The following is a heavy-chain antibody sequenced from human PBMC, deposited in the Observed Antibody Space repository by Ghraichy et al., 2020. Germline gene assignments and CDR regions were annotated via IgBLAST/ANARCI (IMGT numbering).Heavy chain of an antibody. J-gene: IGHJ6*02. CDR3: ARIVSSSSPNHYYYYGMDV. CDR1: GFSLSTSGMC. D-gene: IGHD6-6*01. V-gene: IGHV2-70*11. Sequence: SGPTLVKPTQTLTLTCTFSGFSLSTSGMCVSWIRQPPGKALEWLARIDWDDDKYYSTSLKTRLTISKDTSKNQVVLTMTNMDPVDTATYYCARIVSSSSPNHYYYYGMDVWGQGTTVTVSS. CDR2: IDWDDDK.